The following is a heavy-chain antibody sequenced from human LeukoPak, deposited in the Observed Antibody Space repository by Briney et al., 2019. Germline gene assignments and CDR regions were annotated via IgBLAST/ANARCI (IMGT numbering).Heavy chain of an antibody. CDR1: GGTFRSYG. CDR3: ARGGVGHGAGIDY. D-gene: IGHD1-26*01. CDR2: FIPILGTA. V-gene: IGHV1-69*13. J-gene: IGHJ4*02. Sequence: ASVKVSCKASGGTFRSYGLNWVRQAPGQGLEWMGGFIPILGTAKYAQKLQGRVTITADESTSTGYMELSSLRYEDTAVYYCARGGVGHGAGIDYWGQGTLVTVSS.